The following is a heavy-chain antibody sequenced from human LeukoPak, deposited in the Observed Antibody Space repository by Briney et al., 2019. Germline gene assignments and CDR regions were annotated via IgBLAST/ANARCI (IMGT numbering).Heavy chain of an antibody. Sequence: SETLSLTCTVSGGSISSYYWSWIRQPAGKGLEWIGRIYTSGSTNYNPSLKSRVTMSVDTSKNQFSLKLSSVTAADTAVYYCVVSTAAGTLQHWGQGTLVTVSS. CDR2: IYTSGST. CDR1: GGSISSYY. J-gene: IGHJ1*01. CDR3: VVSTAAGTLQH. V-gene: IGHV4-4*07. D-gene: IGHD6-13*01.